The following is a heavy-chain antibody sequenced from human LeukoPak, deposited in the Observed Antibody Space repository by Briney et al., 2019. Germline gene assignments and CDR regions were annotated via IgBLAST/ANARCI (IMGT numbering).Heavy chain of an antibody. CDR1: GGSISTSSYY. V-gene: IGHV4-39*01. Sequence: TAETLSLTCTVSGGSISTSSYYWGWIRQPPGKGLEWIGTIYYSERTYYNPSLKSRVTISVDTSKNQFSLKLSSVTAADTAMYYCARHGYYFDSPSDYWGQGTLVTVSS. J-gene: IGHJ4*02. D-gene: IGHD3-22*01. CDR2: IYYSERT. CDR3: ARHGYYFDSPSDY.